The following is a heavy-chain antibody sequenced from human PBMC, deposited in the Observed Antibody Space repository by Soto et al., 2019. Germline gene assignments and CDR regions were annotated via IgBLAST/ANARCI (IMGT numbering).Heavy chain of an antibody. J-gene: IGHJ4*02. CDR2: INPNNGDT. V-gene: IGHV1-2*02. CDR3: ARGRSVAGKKFDY. CDR1: GYTFTGYY. Sequence: QVQVVQSGAEVKKPGASVRVSCKASGYTFTGYYVHWVRQAPGQGLAWMGWINPNNGDTNYAQNFQGRVTITSDTSITTAYMELSRLRSDDTAVYYCARGRSVAGKKFDYWGQGTLVTVSS. D-gene: IGHD6-19*01.